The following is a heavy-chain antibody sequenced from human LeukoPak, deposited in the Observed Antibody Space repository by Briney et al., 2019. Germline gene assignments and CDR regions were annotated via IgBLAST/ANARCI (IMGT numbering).Heavy chain of an antibody. CDR2: IWYDGSNK. D-gene: IGHD1-26*01. V-gene: IGHV3-33*06. CDR3: AKHAAVGDYFDS. Sequence: PGGSLRLSCAASGFTFSSYGMHWVRQAPGKGLEWVAVIWYDGSNKYYADSVKGRFTISRDNSKNTLYLQMSSLRAEETAVYYCAKHAAVGDYFDSWGQGTLVTVSS. CDR1: GFTFSSYG. J-gene: IGHJ4*02.